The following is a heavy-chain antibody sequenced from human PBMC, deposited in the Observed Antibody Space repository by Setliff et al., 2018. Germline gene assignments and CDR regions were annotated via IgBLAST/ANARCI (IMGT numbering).Heavy chain of an antibody. V-gene: IGHV1-18*01. Sequence: ASVKVSCKASGYDFAESIVSWVRQAPGQGLEWMGWISAYNGHTYSAQKFQARVTLTTDTSTTTAYMELKSLRSDDTAIYYCSRLVRYCTRTSCQRLSGDDYWGQGALVTV. CDR1: GYDFAESI. D-gene: IGHD2-2*01. CDR3: SRLVRYCTRTSCQRLSGDDY. J-gene: IGHJ4*02. CDR2: ISAYNGHT.